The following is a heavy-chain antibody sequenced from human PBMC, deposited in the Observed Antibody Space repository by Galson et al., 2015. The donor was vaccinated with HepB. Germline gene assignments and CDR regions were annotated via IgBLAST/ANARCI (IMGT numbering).Heavy chain of an antibody. CDR3: AHRASSGYPNAFDI. Sequence: PALVKPTQTLTLTCTFSGFSLSTSGVGVGWIRQPPGKALEWLALIYGNDDKRYSPSLKSRLTITKDTSKNQVVLTMTNMDPVDTATYYCAHRASSGYPNAFDIWGQGTMVPVSS. J-gene: IGHJ3*02. V-gene: IGHV2-5*01. CDR2: IYGNDDK. CDR1: GFSLSTSGVG. D-gene: IGHD5-12*01.